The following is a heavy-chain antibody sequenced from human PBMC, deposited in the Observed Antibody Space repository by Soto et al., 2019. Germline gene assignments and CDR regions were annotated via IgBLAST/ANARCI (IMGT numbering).Heavy chain of an antibody. CDR3: ARKKGYYYDSSGYGAFDI. D-gene: IGHD3-22*01. V-gene: IGHV1-69*13. Sequence: SVKVSCKASGGTFSSYAISWVRQAPGQGLEWMGGIIPIFGTANYAQKFQGRVTITADESTSTAYMELSSLRSEDTAVYYCARKKGYYYDSSGYGAFDIWGQGTMVTVSS. J-gene: IGHJ3*02. CDR1: GGTFSSYA. CDR2: IIPIFGTA.